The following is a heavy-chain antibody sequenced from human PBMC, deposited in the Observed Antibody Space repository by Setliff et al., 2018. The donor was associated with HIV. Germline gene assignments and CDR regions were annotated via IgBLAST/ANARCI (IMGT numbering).Heavy chain of an antibody. Sequence: SETLSLTCAVYGGSFSGYYWSWIRQPPGKGLEWIGEINHRGSTNYNPYLKSRVTISVETSKNQFSLKLSSVTAADTAVYYCARKGNVGGWFDPWGQGTLVTVSS. J-gene: IGHJ5*02. CDR2: INHRGST. V-gene: IGHV4-34*01. CDR1: GGSFSGYY. D-gene: IGHD3-16*01. CDR3: ARKGNVGGWFDP.